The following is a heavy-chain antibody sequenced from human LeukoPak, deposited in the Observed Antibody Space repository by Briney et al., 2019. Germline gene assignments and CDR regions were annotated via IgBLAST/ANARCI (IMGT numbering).Heavy chain of an antibody. Sequence: PGGSLRLSCAASGFTFSSYAMSWVRQAPGKGLEWVSAISGSGGSTYYADSVEGRFTISRDNSKNTLYLQMNSLRAEDTAVYYCAKISVAVPYYYYGMDVWGQGTTVTVSS. CDR2: ISGSGGST. D-gene: IGHD6-19*01. CDR3: AKISVAVPYYYYGMDV. CDR1: GFTFSSYA. V-gene: IGHV3-23*01. J-gene: IGHJ6*02.